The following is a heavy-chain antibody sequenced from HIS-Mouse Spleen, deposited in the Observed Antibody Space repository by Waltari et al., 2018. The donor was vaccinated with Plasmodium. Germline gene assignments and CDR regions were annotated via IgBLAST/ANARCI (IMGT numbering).Heavy chain of an antibody. CDR1: GFTFSSYS. CDR2: ISSSSSYI. V-gene: IGHV3-21*01. CDR3: ARGVRFLEGY. Sequence: EVQLVESGGGLVKPGGSLSLSWAASGFTFSSYSMNWVRQAPGKGLEWVSSISSSSSYIYYADSVKGRFTISRDNAKNSLYLQMNSLRAEDTAVYYCARGVRFLEGYWGQGTLVTVSS. J-gene: IGHJ4*02. D-gene: IGHD3-3*01.